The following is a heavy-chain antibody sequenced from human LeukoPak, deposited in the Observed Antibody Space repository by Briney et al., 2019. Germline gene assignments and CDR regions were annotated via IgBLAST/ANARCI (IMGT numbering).Heavy chain of an antibody. Sequence: GGSLRLSCAASGFTFSSYAMSWVRQAPGKGLEWVSAISGSGGSTYYTDSVKGRFTISRDNSKNTLYLQMNSLRAEDTAVYYCAKRDEMRITMIVVVSFDYWGQGTLVTVSS. D-gene: IGHD3-22*01. J-gene: IGHJ4*02. CDR2: ISGSGGST. CDR1: GFTFSSYA. CDR3: AKRDEMRITMIVVVSFDY. V-gene: IGHV3-23*01.